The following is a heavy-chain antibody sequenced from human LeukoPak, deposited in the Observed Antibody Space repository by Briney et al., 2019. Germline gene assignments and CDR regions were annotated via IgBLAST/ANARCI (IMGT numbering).Heavy chain of an antibody. J-gene: IGHJ4*02. CDR2: IYYSGST. D-gene: IGHD3-22*01. V-gene: IGHV4-39*07. CDR3: ARDRYYYDSSGYYTPLDY. Sequence: WVRQAPGKGLEWIGSIYYSGSTYYNPSLKSRVTISVDTSKNQFSLKLSSVTAADTAVYYCARDRYYYDSSGYYTPLDYWGQGTLVTVSS.